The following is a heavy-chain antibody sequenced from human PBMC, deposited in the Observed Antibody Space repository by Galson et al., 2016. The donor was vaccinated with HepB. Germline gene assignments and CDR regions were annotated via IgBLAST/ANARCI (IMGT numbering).Heavy chain of an antibody. D-gene: IGHD5-24*01. V-gene: IGHV4-4*02. J-gene: IGHJ6*02. CDR3: TRDLADGYGLDV. CDR1: GDSISSSHW. CDR2: IYHTGST. Sequence: ETLSLTCDVSGDSISSSHWWGWVRQPPGKGLEWIGEIYHTGSTNYNPSLKSRLTLSVDKSKNHFSLNLSSVTAADTAVYYCTRDLADGYGLDVWGQGATVIVSS.